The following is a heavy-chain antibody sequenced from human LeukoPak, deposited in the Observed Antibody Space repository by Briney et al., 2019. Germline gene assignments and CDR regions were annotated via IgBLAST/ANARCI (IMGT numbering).Heavy chain of an antibody. Sequence: GGSLRLSCAASGFTFSSYAMSWVHQAPGKGLKWVSAISGSGGSTYYADSVKGRFTISRDNSKNTLYLQMNSLRADDTAVYYCARAPRGFQWFVEYWGQGTLVTVSS. CDR2: ISGSGGST. D-gene: IGHD3-22*01. CDR1: GFTFSSYA. CDR3: ARAPRGFQWFVEY. J-gene: IGHJ4*02. V-gene: IGHV3-23*01.